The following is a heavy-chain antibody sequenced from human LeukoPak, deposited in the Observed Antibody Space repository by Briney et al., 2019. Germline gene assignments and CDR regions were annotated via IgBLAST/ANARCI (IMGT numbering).Heavy chain of an antibody. V-gene: IGHV3-21*01. CDR2: ISSSSSYI. CDR3: ARDGHDYGGRGFDY. Sequence: GGSLRLSCAASGFTFSSYSMNWVRQAPGKGLEWVSSISSSSSYIYYADSVKGRFTISRDNAKNSLYLQMNSPRAEDTAVYYCARDGHDYGGRGFDYWGQGTLVTVSS. CDR1: GFTFSSYS. J-gene: IGHJ4*02. D-gene: IGHD4-23*01.